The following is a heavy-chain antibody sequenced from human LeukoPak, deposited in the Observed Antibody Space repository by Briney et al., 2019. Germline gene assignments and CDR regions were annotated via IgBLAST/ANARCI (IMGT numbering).Heavy chain of an antibody. D-gene: IGHD3-10*01. J-gene: IGHJ4*02. CDR3: AGDRELPYYFDY. CDR1: GFTFSSYS. V-gene: IGHV3-21*01. CDR2: ISSSSYI. Sequence: GGSLRLSCAASGFTFSSYSMNWVRQAPGKGLEWVSSISSSSYIYYADSVKGRFTISRDNAKNSLYLQMNSLRAEDTAVYYCAGDRELPYYFDYWGQGTLVTVSS.